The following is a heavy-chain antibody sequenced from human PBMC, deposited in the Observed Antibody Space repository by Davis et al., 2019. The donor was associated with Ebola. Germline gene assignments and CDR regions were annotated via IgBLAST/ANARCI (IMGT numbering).Heavy chain of an antibody. CDR1: GGTFSSYA. CDR3: AREGAYSGSYFHVYFDY. J-gene: IGHJ4*02. V-gene: IGHV1-69*13. D-gene: IGHD1-26*01. CDR2: TIPNFGTA. Sequence: SVQVSCKASGGTFSSYAISWVRQAPGQGLEWMGGTIPNFGTANYAQKFQGRVTITADESTSTAYMELSSLRSEDTAVYYCAREGAYSGSYFHVYFDYWGQGTLVTVSS.